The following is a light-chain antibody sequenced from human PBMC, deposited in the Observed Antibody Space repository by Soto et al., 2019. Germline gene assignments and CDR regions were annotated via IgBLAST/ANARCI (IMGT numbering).Light chain of an antibody. CDR1: SSNIGSNT. Sequence: QSVLTQPPSASGAPGQRVTISCSGGSSNIGSNTVNWYQHLPGTAPTLLIYSSNRRPSGGPARFSASKTGTSAAMAVSGRHSGYESDYFCAPWDDSLNGSYVFGTWTKVTVL. CDR2: SSN. V-gene: IGLV1-44*01. J-gene: IGLJ1*01. CDR3: APWDDSLNGSYV.